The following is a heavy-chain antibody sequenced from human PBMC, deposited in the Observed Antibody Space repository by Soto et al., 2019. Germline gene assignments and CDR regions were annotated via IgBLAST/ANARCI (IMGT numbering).Heavy chain of an antibody. D-gene: IGHD6-19*01. J-gene: IGHJ4*02. CDR3: AKLYSSGWPNYFDY. CDR1: GFTFSSYA. CDR2: ISGSGGST. Sequence: PGGSLRLSCAASGFTFSSYAMSWVRQAPGKGLEWVSAISGSGGSTYYADSVKGRFTISRDNSNNTVYLQMNGLRAEDTAVYFCAKLYSSGWPNYFDYWGQGTLVTVSS. V-gene: IGHV3-23*01.